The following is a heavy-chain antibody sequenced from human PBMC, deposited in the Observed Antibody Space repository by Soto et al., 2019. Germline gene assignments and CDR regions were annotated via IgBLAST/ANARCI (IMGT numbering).Heavy chain of an antibody. CDR3: ARLSYYYGMDV. CDR2: IYYSGST. CDR1: GGSISSSSYY. V-gene: IGHV4-39*01. Sequence: SETLSLTCTVSGGSISSSSYYWGWIRQPPGKGLEWIGSIYYSGSTYYNPSLKSRVTISVDTSKNQFSLKLSSATAADTAVYYCARLSYYYGMDVWGQGTTVTVSS. J-gene: IGHJ6*02.